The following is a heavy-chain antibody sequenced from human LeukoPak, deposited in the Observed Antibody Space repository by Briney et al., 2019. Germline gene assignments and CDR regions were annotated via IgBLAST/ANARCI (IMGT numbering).Heavy chain of an antibody. CDR1: GFTFDDYA. Sequence: GGSLRLSCAASGFTFDDYAMHWVRQAPGQGLEWVSGISWNSGSIGYADSVKGRFTISRDNAKNSLYLQMNSLRAEDTALYYCAKARSYGSGSCDYWGQGTLVTVSS. D-gene: IGHD3-10*01. V-gene: IGHV3-9*01. J-gene: IGHJ4*02. CDR3: AKARSYGSGSCDY. CDR2: ISWNSGSI.